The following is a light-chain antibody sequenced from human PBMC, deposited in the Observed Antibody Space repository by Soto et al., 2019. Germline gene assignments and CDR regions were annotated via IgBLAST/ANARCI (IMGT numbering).Light chain of an antibody. CDR3: QQYNSYSLT. J-gene: IGKJ1*01. V-gene: IGKV1-5*03. CDR1: QSISSW. CDR2: KAS. Sequence: DIQMTQSPSTLSASVGDRVTITCRASQSISSWLAWYQRKPGKAPNLLIYKASSLESGVPSRFSGSGSGTVFTLTISSLQPDDFATYYCQQYNSYSLTFGQGTKVEVK.